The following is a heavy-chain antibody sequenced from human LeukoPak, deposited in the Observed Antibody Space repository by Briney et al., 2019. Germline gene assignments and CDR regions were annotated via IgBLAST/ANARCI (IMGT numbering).Heavy chain of an antibody. Sequence: SGPALVNPTQTLTLTCTFSGSSLSTSGVGVGWIRQPPGKALEWLALIYWDDDKRYSPSLKSRLTITKDTSKNQVVLTMTNMDPVDTATYYCAHSAPYYDFWSGYYSTSDFDYWGQGTLVTVSS. CDR1: GSSLSTSGVG. CDR2: IYWDDDK. D-gene: IGHD3-3*01. V-gene: IGHV2-5*02. CDR3: AHSAPYYDFWSGYYSTSDFDY. J-gene: IGHJ4*02.